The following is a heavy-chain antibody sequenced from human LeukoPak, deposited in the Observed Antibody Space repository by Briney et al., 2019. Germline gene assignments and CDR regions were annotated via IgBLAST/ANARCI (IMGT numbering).Heavy chain of an antibody. CDR2: INPNSGGT. V-gene: IGHV1-2*02. CDR1: GYTFTDYY. Sequence: GASVKVSCKASGYTFTDYYMHWVRQAPGQGPEWMGWINPNSGGTDYAQKFQGRVTMTRDTSISTAYMELSRLISDDTAVYYCARPAGSFDYWGQGTLVTVPS. CDR3: ARPAGSFDY. J-gene: IGHJ4*02.